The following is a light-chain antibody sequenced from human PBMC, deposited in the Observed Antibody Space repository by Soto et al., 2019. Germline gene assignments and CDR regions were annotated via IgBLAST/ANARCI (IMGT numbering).Light chain of an antibody. CDR1: QRIYRY. V-gene: IGKV1-39*01. Sequence: DIQMTQSPSSLSASVGDRVTITCRASQRIYRYLNWYQQKPGKAPNLLIHTASTLHTGVPSRFSGDGSGTYFNLTINNLQTEDFATYYCQQSYTIPFTFGQGTKLEI. J-gene: IGKJ2*01. CDR3: QQSYTIPFT. CDR2: TAS.